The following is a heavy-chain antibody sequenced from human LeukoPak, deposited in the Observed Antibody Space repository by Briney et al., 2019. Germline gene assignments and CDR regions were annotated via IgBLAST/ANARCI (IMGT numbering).Heavy chain of an antibody. D-gene: IGHD3-9*01. CDR1: GYSISSGYY. J-gene: IGHJ4*02. CDR2: IYHSGST. CDR3: ASAMRGYFDWLFGYYFDY. Sequence: SETLSLTCTVSGYSISSGYYWGWIRQPPGKGLEWIGSIYHSGSTYYNPSLKSRVTMSVDTSKNQFSLKLSSVTAADTAVYYCASAMRGYFDWLFGYYFDYWGQGTLVTVSS. V-gene: IGHV4-38-2*02.